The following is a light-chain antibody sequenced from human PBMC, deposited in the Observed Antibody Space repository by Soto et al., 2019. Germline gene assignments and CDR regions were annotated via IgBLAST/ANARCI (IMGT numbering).Light chain of an antibody. J-gene: IGKJ2*01. Sequence: DIVMTQSPLSLPVTPGEPASISCRSSHSLIHISGYNFLDWFLQKPGQSPQLLIYLGSNRASGVPDRFSVSGSGTDFTLKISRVEAEDVGVYYCMQALQTPYTFGQETKLEIK. CDR3: MQALQTPYT. CDR1: HSLIHISGYNF. CDR2: LGS. V-gene: IGKV2-28*01.